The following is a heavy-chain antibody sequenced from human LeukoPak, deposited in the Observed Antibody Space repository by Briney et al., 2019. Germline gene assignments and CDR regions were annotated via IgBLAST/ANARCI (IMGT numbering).Heavy chain of an antibody. D-gene: IGHD3-22*01. Sequence: SVKVSCKASGGTFSSYAISWVRQAPGQGLEWMGGIIPIFGTANYAQEFQGRVTITTDESTSTAYMELSSLRSEDTAVYYCARGDSSGYSSFDYWGQGTLVTVSS. CDR2: IIPIFGTA. CDR1: GGTFSSYA. V-gene: IGHV1-69*05. CDR3: ARGDSSGYSSFDY. J-gene: IGHJ4*02.